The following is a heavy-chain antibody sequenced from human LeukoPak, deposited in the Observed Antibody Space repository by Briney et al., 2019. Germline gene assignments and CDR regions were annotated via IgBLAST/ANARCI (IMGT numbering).Heavy chain of an antibody. CDR1: GCSFSSYG. J-gene: IGHJ4*02. Sequence: PGGSLRHSCAVSGCSFSSYGKYWGRQAPGKGLEWVSTSGDGGDTHYADSVRGRFTISRANSKNTLFMQMNSLRAEDTAVYYCGWASSRDWYHFQYWGQGTLVTASS. V-gene: IGHV3-23*01. CDR2: SGDGGDT. D-gene: IGHD6-19*01. CDR3: GWASSRDWYHFQY.